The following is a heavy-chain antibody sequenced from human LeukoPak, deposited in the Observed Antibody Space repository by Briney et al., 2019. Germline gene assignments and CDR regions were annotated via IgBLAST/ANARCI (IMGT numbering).Heavy chain of an antibody. CDR3: AREIGIGYFDY. J-gene: IGHJ4*02. CDR1: GGSISSYY. V-gene: IGHV4-59*12. CDR2: IYYSGST. Sequence: PSETLSLTCTVSGGSISSYYWSWIRQPPGKGLEWIGYIYYSGSTNYNPSLKSRVTISVDRSKNQFSLKLSSVTAADTAVYYCAREIGIGYFDYWGQGTLVTVSS. D-gene: IGHD2-21*01.